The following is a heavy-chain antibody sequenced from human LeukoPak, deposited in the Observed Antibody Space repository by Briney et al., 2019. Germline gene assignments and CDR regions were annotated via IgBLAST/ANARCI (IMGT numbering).Heavy chain of an antibody. D-gene: IGHD3-3*01. V-gene: IGHV1-8*01. Sequence: ASVKVSCKASGYTFTSSDINWVRQATGQGLEWMGWMNPNSGNTGYAQKFQGRVTMTRNTSISTAYMELSSLRSEDTAVYYCARIGVEKTYWFDPWGQGTLVTVSS. J-gene: IGHJ5*02. CDR3: ARIGVEKTYWFDP. CDR2: MNPNSGNT. CDR1: GYTFTSSD.